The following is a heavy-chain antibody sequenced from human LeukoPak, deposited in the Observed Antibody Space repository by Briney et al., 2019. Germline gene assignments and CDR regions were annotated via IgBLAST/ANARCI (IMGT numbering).Heavy chain of an antibody. J-gene: IGHJ4*02. CDR3: TRDRGAYNLYDY. D-gene: IGHD1-1*01. Sequence: GGSLRLSCTASGFTFGDYAMSWVRQAPGKGLEGGGFIRSKAYGETADYAASVKGRFTISRDDSKAIAYLQMNSLKPEDTAVYHCTRDRGAYNLYDYWGQGTLVTVSS. V-gene: IGHV3-49*04. CDR1: GFTFGDYA. CDR2: IRSKAYGETA.